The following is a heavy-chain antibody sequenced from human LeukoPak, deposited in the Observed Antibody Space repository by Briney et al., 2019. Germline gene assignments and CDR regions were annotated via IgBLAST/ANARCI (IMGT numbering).Heavy chain of an antibody. CDR2: IDPSDSYT. J-gene: IGHJ4*02. V-gene: IGHV5-10-1*01. D-gene: IGHD6-19*01. CDR1: GYSFTSYW. Sequence: GESLKISWKCSGYSFTSYWISWVRQMPGKGLEWMGRIDPSDSYTNYSPSFQGHVTFSADKSISTAYLQWTSLKASDTAMYYCARQTRSGWSMEYNFDYWGQGTLVTVSS. CDR3: ARQTRSGWSMEYNFDY.